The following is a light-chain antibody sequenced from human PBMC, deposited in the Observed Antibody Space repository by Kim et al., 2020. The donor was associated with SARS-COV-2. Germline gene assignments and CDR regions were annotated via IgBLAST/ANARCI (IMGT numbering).Light chain of an antibody. CDR2: GAS. CDR3: QQYGNSPRT. Sequence: EIVLTQSPGTLSLSPGERATLSCRASQRVGSSYLAWYQQNPGQAPRLLIYGASGRATGIPDRFSGSGSGTDFTLTISRLEPEDFAVYYCQQYGNSPRTFGPGTRVDIK. V-gene: IGKV3-20*01. CDR1: QRVGSSY. J-gene: IGKJ5*01.